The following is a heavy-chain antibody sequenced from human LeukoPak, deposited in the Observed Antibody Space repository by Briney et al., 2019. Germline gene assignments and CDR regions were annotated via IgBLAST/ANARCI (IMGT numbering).Heavy chain of an antibody. CDR3: ARDVLR. CDR1: GGSITSGGYY. CDR2: IYKTGST. Sequence: SETLSLTCTVSGGSITSGGYYWSWIRQRPGKGLEWVGYIYKTGSTYYNPSLKSRVTMSVDTSRNQFSLKLNSVTAADTAVYYCARDVLRWGQGTLVTVSS. V-gene: IGHV4-31*03. J-gene: IGHJ4*02.